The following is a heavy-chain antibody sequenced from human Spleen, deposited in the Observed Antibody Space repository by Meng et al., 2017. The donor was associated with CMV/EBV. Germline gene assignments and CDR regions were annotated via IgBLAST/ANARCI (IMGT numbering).Heavy chain of an antibody. V-gene: IGHV4-30-4*08. J-gene: IGHJ4*02. CDR3: ARGVVTSLFDY. CDR2: IDYSGST. Sequence: QVELQQWGAGLVKPSETLSLTRTVSGGSIRRGDYYWSWIRQPPGKGLEWIGYIDYSGSTYYNPSLKSRVTISVDTSKNQFSLKLSSVTAADTAVYYCARGVVTSLFDYWGQGTLVTVSS. D-gene: IGHD3-22*01. CDR1: GGSIRRGDYY.